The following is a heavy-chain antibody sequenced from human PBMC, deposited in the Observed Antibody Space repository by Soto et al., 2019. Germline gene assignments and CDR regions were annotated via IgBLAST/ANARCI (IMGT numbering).Heavy chain of an antibody. CDR2: ISGSGGST. V-gene: IGHV3-23*01. CDR1: GFTFSSYA. Sequence: AGGSLRLSCAASGFTFSSYAMSWVRQAPGKGLGWVSAISGSGGSTYYADSVKGRFTISRDNSKNTLYLQMNSLRAEDTAVYYCAKEVDAGGYNNAEYFQHWGQGTLVTVSS. CDR3: AKEVDAGGYNNAEYFQH. D-gene: IGHD5-18*01. J-gene: IGHJ1*01.